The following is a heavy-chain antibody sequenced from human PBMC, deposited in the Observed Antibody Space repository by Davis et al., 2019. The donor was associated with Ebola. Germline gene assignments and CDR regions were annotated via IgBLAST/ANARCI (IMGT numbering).Heavy chain of an antibody. J-gene: IGHJ4*02. D-gene: IGHD2-15*01. CDR2: IYYSGST. V-gene: IGHV4-59*01. CDR1: GGSISSYY. Sequence: SETLSLTCTVSGGSISSYYWSWIRQPPGKGLEWIGYIYYSGSTNYNPSLKSRVTISVDTSKNQFSLKLSSVTAADTAVYHCARRYCSGGSCYYGYWGQGTLVTVSS. CDR3: ARRYCSGGSCYYGY.